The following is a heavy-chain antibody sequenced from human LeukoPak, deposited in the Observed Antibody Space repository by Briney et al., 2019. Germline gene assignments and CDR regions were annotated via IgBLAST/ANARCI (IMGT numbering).Heavy chain of an antibody. CDR1: GFTFSSYS. V-gene: IGHV3-21*01. J-gene: IGHJ4*02. CDR3: ARDQRTGYSSSWYVTNFDY. CDR2: ISSSSSYI. Sequence: AGGSLRLSCAASGFTFSSYSMNWVRQAPGKGLEWVSSISSSSSYIYYADSVKGRFTISRDNAKNSLYLQMNSLRAEDTAVYYCARDQRTGYSSSWYVTNFDYWGQGTLVTVSS. D-gene: IGHD6-13*01.